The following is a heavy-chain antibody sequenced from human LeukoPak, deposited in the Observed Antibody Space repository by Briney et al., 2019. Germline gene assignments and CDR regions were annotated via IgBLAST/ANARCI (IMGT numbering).Heavy chain of an antibody. CDR2: IYYSGST. V-gene: IGHV4-30-4*01. CDR3: AREVVTPPLDYFDY. D-gene: IGHD4-23*01. Sequence: SETLSLTCTVSGGSISSGDYYWSWIRQPPGKGLEWIGYIYYSGSTYYNPSLKSRVTISVDTSKNQFSLKLSSVTAADTAVYYCAREVVTPPLDYFDYWGQGTLVTVSS. J-gene: IGHJ4*02. CDR1: GGSISSGDYY.